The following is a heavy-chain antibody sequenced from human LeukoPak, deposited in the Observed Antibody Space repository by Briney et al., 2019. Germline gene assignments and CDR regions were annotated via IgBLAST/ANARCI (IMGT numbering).Heavy chain of an antibody. Sequence: SETLSLTCAVYGGSFSGYYWSWIRQPPGKGLEWIGEINHSGSTNYHPSLKSRVTISVDTSKNQFSLKLSSVTAADTAVYYCARTDYSNYYYYYYMDVWGKGTTVTVSS. CDR3: ARTDYSNYYYYYYMDV. CDR2: INHSGST. CDR1: GGSFSGYY. J-gene: IGHJ6*03. V-gene: IGHV4-34*01. D-gene: IGHD4-11*01.